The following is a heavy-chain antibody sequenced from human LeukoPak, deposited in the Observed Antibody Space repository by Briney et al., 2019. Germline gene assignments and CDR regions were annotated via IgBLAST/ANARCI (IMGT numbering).Heavy chain of an antibody. Sequence: SETLSLTCTVSGGSISSYHWSWIRQPPGKGLEWIGYIDYSGSSNYNPSLSGRVTISVDTSMNQVSLKLTSVTAADTAVYYCARAYSDNSGYYPVGYWGQGTQVTVSS. V-gene: IGHV4-59*01. CDR3: ARAYSDNSGYYPVGY. D-gene: IGHD3-22*01. CDR2: IDYSGSS. J-gene: IGHJ4*02. CDR1: GGSISSYH.